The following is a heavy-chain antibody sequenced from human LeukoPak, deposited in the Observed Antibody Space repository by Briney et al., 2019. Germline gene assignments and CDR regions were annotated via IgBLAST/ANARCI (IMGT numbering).Heavy chain of an antibody. V-gene: IGHV3-7*05. J-gene: IGHJ4*02. CDR1: GFIFSSYW. CDR3: ARRSVAGTWDFDY. Sequence: QPGGSLRLSCAASGFIFSSYWMNWVRHAPGKGLEWVANIKQDGSEKYYVDSVKGRFTISRDNAKNSLYLQMNSLRAEDTAVYYCARRSVAGTWDFDYWGQGTLVTVSS. D-gene: IGHD6-19*01. CDR2: IKQDGSEK.